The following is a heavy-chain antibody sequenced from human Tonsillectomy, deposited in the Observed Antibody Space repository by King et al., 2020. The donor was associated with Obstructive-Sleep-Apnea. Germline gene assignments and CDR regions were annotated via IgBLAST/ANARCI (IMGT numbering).Heavy chain of an antibody. V-gene: IGHV3-23*04. D-gene: IGHD3-9*01. J-gene: IGHJ4*02. CDR3: AKDSMDYDILTGPVDY. CDR2: ISGSGDRT. Sequence: VQLVESGGGLVQPGGSLRLSCAGSGFTFRSFAVSWVRQAPGKGLEWVSGISGSGDRTYYADSVKGRFTLYRDNSKNTLYLQMTSLRAEDTAIYYCAKDSMDYDILTGPVDYWGQGTLVTVSS. CDR1: GFTFRSFA.